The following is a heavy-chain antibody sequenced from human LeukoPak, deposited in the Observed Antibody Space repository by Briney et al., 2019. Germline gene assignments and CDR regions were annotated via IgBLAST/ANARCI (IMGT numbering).Heavy chain of an antibody. J-gene: IGHJ6*03. V-gene: IGHV4-61*09. CDR2: IYTSGTTT. CDR3: ARAKKRSGRSRNFYLDV. D-gene: IGHD1-26*01. CDR1: DDPINSGVYY. Sequence: SETLSLTCTVSDDPINSGVYYWNWIRQPAGKGLEWIGHIYTSGTTTNSNPSHKSRVAISLDTSKNHFSLKLSSVTAADTAVYYCARAKKRSGRSRNFYLDVWGKGTTVTVSS.